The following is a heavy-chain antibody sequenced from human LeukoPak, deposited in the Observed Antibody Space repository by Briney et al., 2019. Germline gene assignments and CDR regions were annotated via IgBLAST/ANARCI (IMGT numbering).Heavy chain of an antibody. J-gene: IGHJ4*02. CDR1: GYTFTNLD. V-gene: IGHV1-8*01. D-gene: IGHD1-1*01. CDR3: ASNPPNTGDFYY. Sequence: ASVKVSCTTSGYTFTNLDINWLRQAPGQELEWMGWMSPNSGDTGYAQKFQGRVSMTRDTSISTAYMELSSLRSEDTAVYYCASNPPNTGDFYYWGLGSLVTVSS. CDR2: MSPNSGDT.